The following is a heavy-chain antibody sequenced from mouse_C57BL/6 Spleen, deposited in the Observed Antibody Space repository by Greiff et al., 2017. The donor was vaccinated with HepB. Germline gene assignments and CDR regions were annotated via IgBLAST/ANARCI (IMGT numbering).Heavy chain of an antibody. CDR1: GFNIKDDY. V-gene: IGHV14-4*01. CDR3: TTNYDYGR. J-gene: IGHJ3*02. D-gene: IGHD2-4*01. CDR2: IDPENGDT. Sequence: SGAELVRPGASVKLSCTASGFNIKDDYMHWVKQRPEQGLEWIGWIDPENGDTEYASKFQGKATITADTSSNTAYLQLSSLTSEDTAVYYCTTNYDYGRWGQGTLVTVSA.